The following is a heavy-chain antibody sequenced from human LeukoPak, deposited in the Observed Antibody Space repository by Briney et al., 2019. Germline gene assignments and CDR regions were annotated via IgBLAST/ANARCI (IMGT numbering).Heavy chain of an antibody. J-gene: IGHJ4*02. CDR2: MNPKSGNT. CDR3: ARGPAITIFGVVPYYFDN. Sequence: GASVKVSCKASGYTFTSYDINWVRQATGQGLEWMGWMNPKSGNTGYAQKFQGRVTMTRSTSIRTAYMELSSLRSEDTAVYYCARGPAITIFGVVPYYFDNWGQGTLVTVSS. V-gene: IGHV1-8*01. CDR1: GYTFTSYD. D-gene: IGHD3-3*01.